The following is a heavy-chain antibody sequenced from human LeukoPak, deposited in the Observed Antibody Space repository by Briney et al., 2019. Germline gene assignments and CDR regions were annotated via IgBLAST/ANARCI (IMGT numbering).Heavy chain of an antibody. V-gene: IGHV1-2*02. D-gene: IGHD1-1*01. Sequence: ASVKVSCKASGYTFTGYYMHWVRQAPRQGLEWMGWINPNSGGTNYAQKFQGRVTMTRDTSISTAYMELSRLRSDDTAVYYCARGTTGTTDYFDYWGQGTLVTVSS. CDR1: GYTFTGYY. CDR2: INPNSGGT. J-gene: IGHJ4*02. CDR3: ARGTTGTTDYFDY.